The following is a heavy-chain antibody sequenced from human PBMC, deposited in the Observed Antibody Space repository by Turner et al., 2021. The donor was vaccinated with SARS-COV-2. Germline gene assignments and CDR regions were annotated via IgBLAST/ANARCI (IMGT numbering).Heavy chain of an antibody. V-gene: IGHV3-23*01. CDR3: ATSGGERNFYWYFDI. J-gene: IGHJ2*01. CDR1: GTTFIAYG. CDR2: IDGSGERT. D-gene: IGHD2-21*01. Sequence: EVHLLESGGGLVQPGGSLILSCPASGTTFIAYGINVVRQAPGKGLEWVATIDGSGERTYYMDYVKGRFTISRDNTNNKVYLQMNSLRAEDTAVYYCATSGGERNFYWYFDIWGRGTLVTVSS.